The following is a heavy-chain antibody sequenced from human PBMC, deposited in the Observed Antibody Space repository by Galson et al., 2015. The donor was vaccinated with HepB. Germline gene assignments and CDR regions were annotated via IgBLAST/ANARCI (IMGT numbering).Heavy chain of an antibody. CDR1: GYTFSSYS. D-gene: IGHD2-15*01. J-gene: IGHJ5*02. CDR2: ISPHNRYT. CDR3: ARGALVVAVGATQNNWFDP. Sequence: SVKVSCKAPGYTFSSYSITWVRQAPGQGLEWVGWISPHNRYTNYAQNFQDRVTMTTDTSTTTAYMELRSLRSDDTAVYYCARGALVVAVGATQNNWFDPWGRGTLVTVSS. V-gene: IGHV1-18*01.